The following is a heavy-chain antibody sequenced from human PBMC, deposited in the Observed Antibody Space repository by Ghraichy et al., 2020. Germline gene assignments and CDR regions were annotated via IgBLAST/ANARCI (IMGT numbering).Heavy chain of an antibody. CDR3: AKGEDLVLVPTSIGLDY. CDR1: AFTFSKFA. D-gene: IGHD2-8*02. V-gene: IGHV3-23*01. CDR2: ITGSGVST. J-gene: IGHJ4*02. Sequence: GGSLRLSCEASAFTFSKFAMNWVRQAPGKGLKWVSAITGSGVSTYYADSVKGRFTISRDNSKNTLFLQMNDLRAEDTAVYYCAKGEDLVLVPTSIGLDYWGQGTLVTVSS.